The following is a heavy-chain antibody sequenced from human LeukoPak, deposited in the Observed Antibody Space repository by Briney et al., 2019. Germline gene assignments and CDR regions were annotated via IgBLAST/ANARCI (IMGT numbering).Heavy chain of an antibody. CDR3: ARGLENFDC. D-gene: IGHD4-11*01. V-gene: IGHV1-2*06. CDR2: INPNSGGT. J-gene: IGHJ4*02. CDR1: GYTFTGSY. Sequence: GASVKVSCEASGYTFTGSYMHWVRQAPGQGLEWVGRINPNSGGTSFAQKFQGSVTMTRDTSISTAYMKLSRLRSDDTAVYYCARGLENFDCWGQGTLVTVSS.